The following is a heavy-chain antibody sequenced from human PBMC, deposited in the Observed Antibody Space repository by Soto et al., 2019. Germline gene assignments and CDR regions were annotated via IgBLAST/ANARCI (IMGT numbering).Heavy chain of an antibody. J-gene: IGHJ4*02. Sequence: QVQLQQWGAGLLKPSETLSLTCAVYGESFSGYYWSWIRQPPGKGLEWIGEINHSGSTNYNPSLKSRVTISVDTSKNQFSLKLSSVTAADTAVYYCARGSSSSDYWGQGTLVTVSS. D-gene: IGHD6-6*01. CDR1: GESFSGYY. CDR3: ARGSSSSDY. CDR2: INHSGST. V-gene: IGHV4-34*01.